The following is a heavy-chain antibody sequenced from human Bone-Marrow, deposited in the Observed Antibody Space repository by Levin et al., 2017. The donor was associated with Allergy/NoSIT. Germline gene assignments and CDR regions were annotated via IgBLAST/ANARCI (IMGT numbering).Heavy chain of an antibody. J-gene: IGHJ6*02. CDR3: ARAEWLNGMDV. Sequence: GGSLRLSCAASGFTFSSYAMHWVRQAPGKGLEWVAVISYDGSNKYYADSVKGRFTISRDNSKNTLYLQMNSLRAEDTAVYYCARAEWLNGMDVWGQGTTVTVSS. CDR2: ISYDGSNK. CDR1: GFTFSSYA. D-gene: IGHD6-19*01. V-gene: IGHV3-30*04.